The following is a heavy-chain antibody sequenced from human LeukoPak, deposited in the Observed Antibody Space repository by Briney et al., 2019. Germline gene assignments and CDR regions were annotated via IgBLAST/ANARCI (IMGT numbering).Heavy chain of an antibody. CDR2: IYPGDSDT. CDR1: GYSFTTYW. V-gene: IGHV5-51*01. Sequence: GESLKISCRGSGYSFTTYWIGWVRRMPGKGLEWMGIIYPGDSDTRYSPSFQGQVTMSADKSISTAYLQLGSLKASDTAMYYCARSRGDNNWFDPWGQGTLVTVSS. J-gene: IGHJ5*02. D-gene: IGHD7-27*01. CDR3: ARSRGDNNWFDP.